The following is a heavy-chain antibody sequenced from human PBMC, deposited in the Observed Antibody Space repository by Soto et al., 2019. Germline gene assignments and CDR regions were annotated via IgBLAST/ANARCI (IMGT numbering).Heavy chain of an antibody. CDR1: GGSISSYY. J-gene: IGHJ5*02. CDR3: ARGGYSYGFGDWFDP. CDR2: IYYSGST. Sequence: SETLCLTCIVSGGSISSYYWSWIRQPPGKGLEWIGYIYYSGSTDYNPSLKSRVTISVDTSKNQFSLKLTSVTAADTAVYYCARGGYSYGFGDWFDPWGQGTLVTVSS. V-gene: IGHV4-59*01. D-gene: IGHD5-18*01.